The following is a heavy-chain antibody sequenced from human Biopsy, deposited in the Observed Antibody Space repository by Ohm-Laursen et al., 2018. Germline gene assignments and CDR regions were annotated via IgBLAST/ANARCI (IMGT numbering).Heavy chain of an antibody. Sequence: GTLSLTCTVSSGSISSYYWSWIRQPPGKGLEWIGYIDYRGSTKYNPSLRSRVTMSIDTSRNQFSLNLRSVTAADTAVYYCAREGLDWDNRRYKGLDVWGQGATVIVSS. V-gene: IGHV4-59*12. J-gene: IGHJ6*02. D-gene: IGHD1/OR15-1a*01. CDR3: AREGLDWDNRRYKGLDV. CDR2: IDYRGST. CDR1: SGSISSYY.